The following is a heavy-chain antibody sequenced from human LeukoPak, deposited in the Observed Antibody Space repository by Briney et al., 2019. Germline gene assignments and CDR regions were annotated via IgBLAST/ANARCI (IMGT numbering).Heavy chain of an antibody. V-gene: IGHV4-34*01. J-gene: IGHJ4*02. D-gene: IGHD6-19*01. CDR3: ARQWLVSPLFDY. Sequence: PSETLSLTCAVYGGSFSNYYWSWIRQAPGKGLEWIGEINHSGSTNYNPSLRNRVTVSVHTSKNQLSLKLSSVTAADTAVYYCARQWLVSPLFDYWGQGTLVTVSS. CDR2: INHSGST. CDR1: GGSFSNYY.